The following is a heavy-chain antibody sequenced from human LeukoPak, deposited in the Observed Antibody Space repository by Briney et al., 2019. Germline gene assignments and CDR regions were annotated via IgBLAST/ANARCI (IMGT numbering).Heavy chain of an antibody. CDR3: ARDYELLWFGEYDYYYYGMDV. J-gene: IGHJ6*02. V-gene: IGHV6-1*01. CDR2: TYYRSKWYN. Sequence: SQTLSLTCAISGDSVSSNSAAWNWIRQSPSRGLEWLGRTYYRSKWYNDYAVSVKSRITINPDTSKNQFSLQLNSVTPEDTAVYYCARDYELLWFGEYDYYYYGMDVWGQGTTVTVSS. D-gene: IGHD3-10*01. CDR1: GDSVSSNSAA.